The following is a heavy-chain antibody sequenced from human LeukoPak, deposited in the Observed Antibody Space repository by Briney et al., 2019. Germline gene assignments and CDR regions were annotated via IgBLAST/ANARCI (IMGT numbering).Heavy chain of an antibody. J-gene: IGHJ4*02. D-gene: IGHD5-24*01. CDR3: PTLGQLGDS. V-gene: IGHV3-7*01. CDR2: IKQDGSEK. Sequence: GGSLRLSCAASGFTFSSYWMSWVRQAPGKGLEWVANIKQDGSEKYYVDSVKGRFSISRDNAKNTLYLQMNSLRSEDTAVYYCPTLGQLGDSWGQGTLVTVSS. CDR1: GFTFSSYW.